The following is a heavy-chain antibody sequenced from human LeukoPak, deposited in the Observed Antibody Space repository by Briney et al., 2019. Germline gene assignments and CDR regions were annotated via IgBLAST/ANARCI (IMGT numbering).Heavy chain of an antibody. CDR3: AKGDSGYYPYYFDY. V-gene: IGHV3-23*01. CDR2: ISGSGGST. CDR1: GFTFSSYA. J-gene: IGHJ4*02. D-gene: IGHD3-22*01. Sequence: GGSLRLSCAASGFTFSSYAMSWVRQAPGKGPEWVSAISGSGGSTYYADSVKGRFTISRDNSKNTLYLQINSLRAEDTAVYYCAKGDSGYYPYYFDYCGQGTLVTVSS.